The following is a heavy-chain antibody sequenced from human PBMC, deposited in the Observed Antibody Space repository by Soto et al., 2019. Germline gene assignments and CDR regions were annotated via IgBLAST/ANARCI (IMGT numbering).Heavy chain of an antibody. CDR1: GYTFTSYG. CDR3: ARHYHYDAPRWFDP. Sequence: ASVKVSCNASGYTFTSYGISWVRQVPGQGLEWMGWISAYNGNTNYAQKLQGRVTMTTDTSTSTAYMELRSLRSDDTAVYYCARHYHYDAPRWFDPWGQGTLVTVS. J-gene: IGHJ5*02. D-gene: IGHD3-22*01. V-gene: IGHV1-18*01. CDR2: ISAYNGNT.